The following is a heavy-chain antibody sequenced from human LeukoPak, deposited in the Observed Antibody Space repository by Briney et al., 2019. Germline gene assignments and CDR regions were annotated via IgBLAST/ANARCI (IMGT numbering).Heavy chain of an antibody. V-gene: IGHV4-39*01. CDR2: IYYSGST. CDR1: GGSLSSSSYY. D-gene: IGHD2/OR15-2a*01. J-gene: IGHJ4*02. Sequence: SETLSLTCTVSGGSLSSSSYYWGWIRQPPGKGLEWLGSIYYSGSTYYNPSLKSRVTISVDTSKNQFSLKLSSVTAADTAVYYCARHAALTTYHNRFDYWGQGTLVTVSS. CDR3: ARHAALTTYHNRFDY.